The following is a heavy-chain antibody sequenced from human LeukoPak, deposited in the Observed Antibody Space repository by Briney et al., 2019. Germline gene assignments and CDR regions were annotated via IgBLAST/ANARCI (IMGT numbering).Heavy chain of an antibody. CDR3: AGDEYRGNSLGSL. V-gene: IGHV4-39*07. Sequence: SETLSLTCTVSGGSISNTVRYWGWFRQPPGKELEWIATIYHTGTTYYNPSLKSRVSISVDTSNNQFSLKLRSVTAADTAVYYCAGDEYRGNSLGSLWGQGTLVSVSS. J-gene: IGHJ4*02. D-gene: IGHD4-23*01. CDR1: GGSISNTVRY. CDR2: IYHTGTT.